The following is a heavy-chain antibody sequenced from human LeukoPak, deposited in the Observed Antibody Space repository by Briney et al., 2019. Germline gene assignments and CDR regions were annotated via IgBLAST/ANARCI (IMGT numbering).Heavy chain of an antibody. D-gene: IGHD5-24*01. Sequence: SETLSLTCAVYGGSFSGYYWSWIRQPPGKGLEWIGEINHSGSTNYNPSLKSRVTISVGTSKNQFSLKLSSVTAADTAVYYCARRGYKGDFWGQGTLVTVSS. CDR1: GGSFSGYY. CDR3: ARRGYKGDF. J-gene: IGHJ4*02. V-gene: IGHV4-34*01. CDR2: INHSGST.